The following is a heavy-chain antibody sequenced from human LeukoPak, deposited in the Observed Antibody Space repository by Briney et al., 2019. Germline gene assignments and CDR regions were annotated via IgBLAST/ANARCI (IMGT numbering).Heavy chain of an antibody. CDR3: ARDSGVNYYMDV. D-gene: IGHD3-10*01. J-gene: IGHJ6*03. CDR1: GFTVSSNY. CDR2: ISSSSSYI. Sequence: GGSLRLSCAASGFTVSSNYMSWARQAPGKGLEWVSSISSSSSYIYYADSVKGRFTISRDNAKNSLYLQMNSLRAEDTAVYYCARDSGVNYYMDVWGKGTTVTVSS. V-gene: IGHV3-21*01.